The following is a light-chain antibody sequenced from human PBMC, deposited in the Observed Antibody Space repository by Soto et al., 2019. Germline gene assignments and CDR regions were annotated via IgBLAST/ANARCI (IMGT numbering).Light chain of an antibody. CDR1: QNIERW. Sequence: DIQMTQSPSTLSASVGDRDTITCRASQNIERWLAWYQQKPGKAPKLLLYDVSSLESGVPSRFSGSGSATEFILTTNGPQPDDFATYYCQQYSTYPGTLGQGNTV. CDR3: QQYSTYPGT. J-gene: IGKJ1*01. V-gene: IGKV1-5*01. CDR2: DVS.